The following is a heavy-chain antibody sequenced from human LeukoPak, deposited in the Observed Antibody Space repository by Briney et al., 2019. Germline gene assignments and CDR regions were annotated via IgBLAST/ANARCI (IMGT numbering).Heavy chain of an antibody. D-gene: IGHD2-8*01. CDR2: TYYRSKWYN. CDR1: GDSVSSNSAA. CDR3: ARDPDVIMGRGALFYFDY. J-gene: IGHJ4*02. Sequence: SQTLSLTCAISGDSVSSNSAAWSWIRQSPSRGLEWLGRTYYRSKWYNDYAVSVKSRITFNPDTSKNQFSLQLNSVTPEDTAVYYCARDPDVIMGRGALFYFDYWGQGTLVTVSS. V-gene: IGHV6-1*01.